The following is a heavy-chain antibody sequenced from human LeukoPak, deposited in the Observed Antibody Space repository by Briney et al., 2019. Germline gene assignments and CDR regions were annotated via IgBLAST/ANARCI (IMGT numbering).Heavy chain of an antibody. D-gene: IGHD2-21*02. CDR1: GGTFSSYA. CDR2: IIPIFGTA. Sequence: SSVTVSSMPSGGTFSSYAISWVRQAPGQGLGWMGGIIPIFGTAKYAQKFQERVTITTDESTSTAYMELSSLRSEDTAVYYCARGAAYCGGDCSNNWFDPWGQGTLVTVSS. J-gene: IGHJ5*02. CDR3: ARGAAYCGGDCSNNWFDP. V-gene: IGHV1-69*05.